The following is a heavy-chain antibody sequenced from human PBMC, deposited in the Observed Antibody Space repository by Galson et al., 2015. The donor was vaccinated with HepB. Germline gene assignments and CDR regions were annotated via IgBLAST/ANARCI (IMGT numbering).Heavy chain of an antibody. CDR2: INPSGGST. J-gene: IGHJ5*02. V-gene: IGHV1-46*04. CDR3: AREYRLGYDILTGYPNWFDP. CDR1: GYTFTSYY. Sequence: SVKVSCKASGYTFTSYYMHWVRQAPGQGLEWMGIINPSGGSTSYAQKLQGRVTMTRDTSTSTVYMELSSLRSEDTAVYYCAREYRLGYDILTGYPNWFDPWGQGTLVTVSS. D-gene: IGHD3-9*01.